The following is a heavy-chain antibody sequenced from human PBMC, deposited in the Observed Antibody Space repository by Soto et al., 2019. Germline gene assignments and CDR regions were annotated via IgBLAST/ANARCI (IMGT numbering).Heavy chain of an antibody. Sequence: ASLKVSCPASGYTFTNYYMHWVRQAPGQGLEWMGFIVPASGGAGYTEKFLGRMTISRDTSTTTVYMELSSLRFEDTAVYYGVREFSTGLFEYWGQGTLVTVSS. CDR3: VREFSTGLFEY. CDR1: GYTFTNYY. CDR2: IVPASGGA. V-gene: IGHV1-46*01. J-gene: IGHJ4*02. D-gene: IGHD2-2*01.